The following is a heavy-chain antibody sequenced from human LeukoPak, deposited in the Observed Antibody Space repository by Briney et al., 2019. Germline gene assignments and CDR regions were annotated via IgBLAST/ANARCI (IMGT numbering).Heavy chain of an antibody. V-gene: IGHV3-21*01. CDR1: GFTFSSYS. CDR2: ISSSSSYI. D-gene: IGHD2-15*01. Sequence: GGSLRLSCAASGFTFSSYSMNWVRQAPGKGLEWVSSISSSSSYIYYADSVKGRFTISRDNAKNSLYLQMNSLRAEDTAVYYCAREVVVAATKLDYWGQGTLVTVSS. J-gene: IGHJ4*02. CDR3: AREVVVAATKLDY.